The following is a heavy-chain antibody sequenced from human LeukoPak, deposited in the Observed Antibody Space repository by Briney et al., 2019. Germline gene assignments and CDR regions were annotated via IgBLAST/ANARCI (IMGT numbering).Heavy chain of an antibody. CDR1: GFTFNYYG. Sequence: PGGSLRLSCAASGFTFNYYGLSWVRQAPGKGLEWVSGFGHNGGITYSDSVKGRFTISRDNSENTLFLQMNSLRADDTAVYFCAKQAGWGGYFSFLPFDFWGRGTLVTVSS. V-gene: IGHV3-23*01. CDR3: AKQAGWGGYFSFLPFDF. CDR2: FGHNGGIT. J-gene: IGHJ4*02. D-gene: IGHD3-3*01.